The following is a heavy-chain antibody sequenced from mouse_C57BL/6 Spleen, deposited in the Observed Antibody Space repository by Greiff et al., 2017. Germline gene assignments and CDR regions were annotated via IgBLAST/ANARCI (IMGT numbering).Heavy chain of an antibody. V-gene: IGHV5-6*01. Sequence: EVQLVESGGDLVKPGGSLKLSCAASGFTFSSYGMSWVRQTPDKRLEWVATISSGGSYTYYPDSVKGRFTISRDTAKNTLYLQMSSLKSEDTAMYYCARHEITTVVARYYYAMDYWGQGTSVTVSS. CDR3: ARHEITTVVARYYYAMDY. CDR1: GFTFSSYG. D-gene: IGHD1-1*01. J-gene: IGHJ4*01. CDR2: ISSGGSYT.